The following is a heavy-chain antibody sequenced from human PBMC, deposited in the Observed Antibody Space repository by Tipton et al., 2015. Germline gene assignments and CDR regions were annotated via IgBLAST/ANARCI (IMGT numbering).Heavy chain of an antibody. Sequence: SLRLSCAASGFTFSIYNMNWVRQAPGKGLEWISYISSGGTIIYYADSVKGRFTISRDNAKNSLYLQLNSLRAEDTAVYFCARTEGFCRGGSCYSLFDYWGQGTLVTVSS. J-gene: IGHJ4*02. CDR3: ARTEGFCRGGSCYSLFDY. V-gene: IGHV3-48*04. D-gene: IGHD2-15*01. CDR1: GFTFSIYN. CDR2: ISSGGTII.